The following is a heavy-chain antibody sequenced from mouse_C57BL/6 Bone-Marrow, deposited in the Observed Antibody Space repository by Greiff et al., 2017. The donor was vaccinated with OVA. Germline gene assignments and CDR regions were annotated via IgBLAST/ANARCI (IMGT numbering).Heavy chain of an antibody. D-gene: IGHD2-3*01. Sequence: VKLMESGPGLVAPSPSLSITCTVSGFSLTSYGVHWVRQPPGKGLEWLVVIWSDGSTTYNSAPKSRLSISKDNSKSQVFLKMNSLQTDDTAMYYCARPYDGYYVGFAYWGQGTLVTVSA. J-gene: IGHJ3*01. CDR3: ARPYDGYYVGFAY. CDR2: IWSDGST. CDR1: GFSLTSYG. V-gene: IGHV2-6*03.